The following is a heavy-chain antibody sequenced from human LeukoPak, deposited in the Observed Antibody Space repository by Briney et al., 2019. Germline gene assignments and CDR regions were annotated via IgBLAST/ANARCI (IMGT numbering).Heavy chain of an antibody. CDR2: IYSSGST. Sequence: PSETLSLTCTVSGGSISSGSYYWSWIRQPAGKGLEWIGRIYSSGSTNYNPSLKSRVTISLDTSKNQFSLKLSSVTAADTAVYYCARDRGELPYDYWGQGTLVTVSS. D-gene: IGHD3-10*01. J-gene: IGHJ4*02. CDR3: ARDRGELPYDY. V-gene: IGHV4-61*02. CDR1: GGSISSGSYY.